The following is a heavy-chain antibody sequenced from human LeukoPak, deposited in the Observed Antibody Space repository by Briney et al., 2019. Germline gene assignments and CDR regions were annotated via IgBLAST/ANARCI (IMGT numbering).Heavy chain of an antibody. J-gene: IGHJ4*02. V-gene: IGHV3-74*03. CDR2: INSDGSST. CDR1: GYTFSSYW. Sequence: GGSLRLSCGASGYTFSSYWMYWVRQAPGKGLVWVSRINSDGSSTTYADSVKGRFTISRDNAMHTLYLQMNSLRAEDTAVYYCASTYDSSGLDYWGQGTLVTVSS. CDR3: ASTYDSSGLDY. D-gene: IGHD3-22*01.